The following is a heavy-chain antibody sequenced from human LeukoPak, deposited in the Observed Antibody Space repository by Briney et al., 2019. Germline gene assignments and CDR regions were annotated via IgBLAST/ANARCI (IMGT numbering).Heavy chain of an antibody. V-gene: IGHV4-34*01. J-gene: IGHJ6*03. CDR2: INHSGST. CDR1: GGSFSGYY. CDR3: ASGVVVAATDYMDV. Sequence: SETLSLTCAVYGGSFSGYYWSWIRQPPGKGLEWIGEINHSGSTNYNPSLKSRVTISVDTSKNQFSLKLSSVTAADTAVYYCASGVVVAATDYMDVWGKGTTVTVSS. D-gene: IGHD2-15*01.